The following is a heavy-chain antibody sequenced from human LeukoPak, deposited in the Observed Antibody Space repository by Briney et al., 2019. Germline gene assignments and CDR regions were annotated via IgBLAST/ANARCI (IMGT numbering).Heavy chain of an antibody. CDR1: GGSISSGGYH. J-gene: IGHJ4*02. V-gene: IGHV4-31*03. CDR2: IYYSGST. Sequence: SETLSLTCTVSGGSISSGGYHWSWIRQHPGKGLEWIGYIYYSGSTYYNPSLKSRVTISVDTSKNQFSLKLSSVTAADTAVYYCAREYSYGSNFDYWGQGTLVTVSS. D-gene: IGHD5-18*01. CDR3: AREYSYGSNFDY.